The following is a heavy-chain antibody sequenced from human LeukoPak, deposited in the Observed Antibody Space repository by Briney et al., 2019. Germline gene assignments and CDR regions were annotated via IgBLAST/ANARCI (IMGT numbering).Heavy chain of an antibody. Sequence: SLKVSCKGSVYSFTTYWIAWVRQMPGRGLEWMGVISPDDSEIRYSPSCRGQVTISADKSTSTAYLQWSRLKASDTAIYYCARHEGSGSYYSYWGQGTLVTVSS. CDR3: ARHEGSGSYYSY. V-gene: IGHV5-51*01. CDR1: VYSFTTYW. J-gene: IGHJ4*02. CDR2: ISPDDSEI. D-gene: IGHD1-26*01.